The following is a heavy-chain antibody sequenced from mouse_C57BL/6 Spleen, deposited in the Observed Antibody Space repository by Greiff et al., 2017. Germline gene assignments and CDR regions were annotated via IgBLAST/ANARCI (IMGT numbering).Heavy chain of an antibody. CDR2: IYPGDGDT. CDR1: GYAFSSSW. CDR3: ARKGPGYYSNFDGFAY. J-gene: IGHJ3*01. V-gene: IGHV1-82*01. D-gene: IGHD2-5*01. Sequence: QVQLQQSGPELVKPGASVKISCKASGYAFSSSWMNWVKQRPGKGLEWIGRIYPGDGDTNYNGKFKGKATLTADKSSSTAYMQLSSLTSEDSAVYFCARKGPGYYSNFDGFAYWGQGTLVTVSA.